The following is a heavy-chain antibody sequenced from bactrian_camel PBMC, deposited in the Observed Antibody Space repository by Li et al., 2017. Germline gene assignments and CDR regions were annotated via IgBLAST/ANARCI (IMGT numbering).Heavy chain of an antibody. V-gene: IGHV3S53*01. Sequence: VQLVESGGDLVQPGGSVRLSCAASGYTYNRNCMAWFRQAPGKEREGVAAVDSDGIASYADSVKGRFTVSRDNANNTVNLMMNSLKPEDTAMYYCAARVCYYGTSIVFSSSSYTYWGRGTQVTVS. J-gene: IGHJ4*01. CDR1: GYTYNRNC. CDR2: VDSDGIA. CDR3: AARVCYYGTSIVFSSSSYTY. D-gene: IGHD6*01.